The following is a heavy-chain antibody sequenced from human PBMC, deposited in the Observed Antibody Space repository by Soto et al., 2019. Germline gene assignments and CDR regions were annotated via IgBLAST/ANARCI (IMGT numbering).Heavy chain of an antibody. Sequence: QITLKESGPTLVRPTQTLTLTCAFSGFSLSTSGVGVGWIRQPPGKAREWLAVICWEESKHYSPSLRSRLTITKDTSKNQVVLTMTNMDPMDTGTYYCAHKGPEDWPLDYWGQGTLVTVSS. V-gene: IGHV2-5*02. CDR2: ICWEESK. CDR1: GFSLSTSGVG. CDR3: AHKGPEDWPLDY. D-gene: IGHD3-9*01. J-gene: IGHJ4*02.